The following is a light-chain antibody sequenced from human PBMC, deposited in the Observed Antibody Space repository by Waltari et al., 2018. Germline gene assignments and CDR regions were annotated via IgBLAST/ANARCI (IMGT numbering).Light chain of an antibody. J-gene: IGKJ2*01. CDR1: ETILFNSNNKNY. CDR2: WAS. Sequence: DIVMTQSPDSLAVPLGEMATINCKSSETILFNSNNKNYLAWYQQKAGQPPKLLVYWASTRESGVPDRFSGSGSGTDFTLTISSLQAEDVAVYYCQQYYTTPYTFGQGTKLEIK. CDR3: QQYYTTPYT. V-gene: IGKV4-1*01.